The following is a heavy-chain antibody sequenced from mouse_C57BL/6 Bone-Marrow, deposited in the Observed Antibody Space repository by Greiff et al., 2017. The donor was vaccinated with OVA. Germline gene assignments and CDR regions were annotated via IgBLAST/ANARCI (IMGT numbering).Heavy chain of an antibody. Sequence: VQLQQSGPELVKPGASVKISCKASGYAFSSSWMNWVKQRPGKGLEWIGRIYPGDGDTNYNGKFKGKATLTADKSSSTAYMQLSSLTSEDSAVYFCARSEVLITTVVAKGGFDYWGQGTTLTVSS. CDR3: ARSEVLITTVVAKGGFDY. V-gene: IGHV1-82*01. J-gene: IGHJ2*01. CDR2: IYPGDGDT. CDR1: GYAFSSSW. D-gene: IGHD1-1*01.